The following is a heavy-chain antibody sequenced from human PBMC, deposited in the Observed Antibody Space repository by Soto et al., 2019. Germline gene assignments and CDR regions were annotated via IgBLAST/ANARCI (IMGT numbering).Heavy chain of an antibody. D-gene: IGHD1-7*01. J-gene: IGHJ6*02. CDR3: GTTGTTPYYYYGMDV. CDR1: GFTFSDHY. Sequence: GGSLRLSCAASGFTFSDHYMDWVRQAPGKGLEWVGRTRNKANSYTTEYAASVKGRFTISRDDSKNSLYLQMNSLKTEDTAVYYCGTTGTTPYYYYGMDVWGQGTTVTVSS. V-gene: IGHV3-72*01. CDR2: TRNKANSYTT.